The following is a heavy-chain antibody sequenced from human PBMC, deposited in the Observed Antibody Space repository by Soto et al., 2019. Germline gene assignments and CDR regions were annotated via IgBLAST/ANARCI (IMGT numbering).Heavy chain of an antibody. CDR3: ARVLLRGYTIQYYFDY. V-gene: IGHV1-69*13. D-gene: IGHD5-18*01. CDR1: GYTFTSYA. Sequence: SVKVSCKASGYTFTSYAMQWVRQAPGQGLEWMGGIIPIFGKANYAQKFQGRVTITADESTSTAYMELSSLRSEDTAVYYCARVLLRGYTIQYYFDYWGQGTLVTVSS. J-gene: IGHJ4*02. CDR2: IIPIFGKA.